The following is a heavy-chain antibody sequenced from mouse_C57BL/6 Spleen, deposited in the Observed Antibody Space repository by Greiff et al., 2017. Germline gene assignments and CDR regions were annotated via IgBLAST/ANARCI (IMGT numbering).Heavy chain of an antibody. D-gene: IGHD1-3*01. V-gene: IGHV1-50*01. CDR2: IDPSDSYT. CDR1: GYTFTSYW. CDR3: AAKCYYAMDY. Sequence: QVQLQQPGAELVKPGASVKLSCKASGYTFTSYWMQWVKQRPGQGLEWIGEIDPSDSYTNYNQKFKGKATLTVDTSSSTAYIQLSSLTSEDSAVYYCAAKCYYAMDYWGQGTSVTVSS. J-gene: IGHJ4*01.